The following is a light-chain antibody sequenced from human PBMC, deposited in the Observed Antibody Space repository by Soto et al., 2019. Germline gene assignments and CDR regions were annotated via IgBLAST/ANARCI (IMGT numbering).Light chain of an antibody. CDR3: QQYHNWPA. Sequence: ETVMTQSPATLSVSPGERATLSCRASQSVFSSLAWYQHKPGQAPRLLIYGAATRATGIPARLSGSGSGTEFTLTISSLQSDDIAVYYCQQYHNWPAFGQGTKLEIK. CDR2: GAA. J-gene: IGKJ1*01. CDR1: QSVFSS. V-gene: IGKV3-15*01.